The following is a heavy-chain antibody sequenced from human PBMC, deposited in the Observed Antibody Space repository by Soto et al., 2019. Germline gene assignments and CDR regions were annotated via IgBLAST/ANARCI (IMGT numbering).Heavy chain of an antibody. J-gene: IGHJ4*02. CDR2: ISGSASHI. CDR1: GFSFSSYA. V-gene: IGHV3-23*01. D-gene: IGHD5-12*01. CDR3: AKDRGNSGLWSIFEI. Sequence: GGSLRLTCAASGFSFSSYAMTWVRQAPGRGLEWVSVISGSASHIDYADSLKGRFTISRDNSKNTVYLQMDSLRAEDTATYYCAKDRGNSGLWSIFEIWGQGTLVPVSS.